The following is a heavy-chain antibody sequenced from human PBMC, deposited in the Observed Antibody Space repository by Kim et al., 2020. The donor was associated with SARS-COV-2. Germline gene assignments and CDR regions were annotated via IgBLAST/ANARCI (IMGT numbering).Heavy chain of an antibody. Sequence: YAQKFQGRVTSTADESTSTAYMELSSLRSEDTAVYYCARGVTMVRGYFDYWGQGTLVTVSS. D-gene: IGHD3-10*01. V-gene: IGHV1-69*01. CDR3: ARGVTMVRGYFDY. J-gene: IGHJ4*02.